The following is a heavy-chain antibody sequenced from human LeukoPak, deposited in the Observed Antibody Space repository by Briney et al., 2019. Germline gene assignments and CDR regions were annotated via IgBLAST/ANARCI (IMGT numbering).Heavy chain of an antibody. CDR1: GYTYTDYY. CDR3: ARDLPKTGYVGALDI. J-gene: IGHJ3*02. D-gene: IGHD5-12*01. V-gene: IGHV1-2*02. Sequence: ASVTVSRKASGYTYTDYYIFWVRQAPGQGPEWMGWINPNSGGTNYAQNFKGRVTMTRDTSISTAYMEMNSLTSDDTAVYYCARDLPKTGYVGALDIWGQGTMVTVSS. CDR2: INPNSGGT.